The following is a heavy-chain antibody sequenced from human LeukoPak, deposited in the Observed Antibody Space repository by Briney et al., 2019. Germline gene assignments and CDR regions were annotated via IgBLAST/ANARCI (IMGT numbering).Heavy chain of an antibody. CDR3: AKEWSNAGTTISPPDY. Sequence: GGSLRLSCAASGFTFSSYVMSWIRQAPGKGLEWVSAITGSGGSTFYTDFVKGRFTISRDNSKKTLYLQMSSLRAEDTAVYYCAKEWSNAGTTISPPDYWGQGTLVTVSS. CDR2: ITGSGGST. CDR1: GFTFSSYV. V-gene: IGHV3-23*01. D-gene: IGHD1-7*01. J-gene: IGHJ4*02.